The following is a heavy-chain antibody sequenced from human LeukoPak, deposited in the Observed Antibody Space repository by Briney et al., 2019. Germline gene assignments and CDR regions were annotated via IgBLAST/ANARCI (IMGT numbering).Heavy chain of an antibody. CDR1: GGSISSSSYY. V-gene: IGHV4-39*02. J-gene: IGHJ6*03. D-gene: IGHD3-10*01. CDR2: IYYSGST. Sequence: SETLSLTCTVFGGSISSSSYYWGWIRQPPGKGLEWIGSIYYSGSTYYNPSLKSRVTISVDTSKNQFSLKLSSVTAADTAVYYCARDSPIYVTMVRGSLYYYYMDVWGKGTTVTVSS. CDR3: ARDSPIYVTMVRGSLYYYYMDV.